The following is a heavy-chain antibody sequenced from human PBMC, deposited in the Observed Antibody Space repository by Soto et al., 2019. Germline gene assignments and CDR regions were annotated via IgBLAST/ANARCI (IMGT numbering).Heavy chain of an antibody. J-gene: IGHJ4*02. CDR1: GGSISSSSYY. CDR3: SRHSLGYLKMLFDY. D-gene: IGHD2-15*01. V-gene: IGHV4-39*01. CDR2: IYYSGST. Sequence: TSETLCLTCTVSGGSISSSSYYWGWIRPPPGKGLEWIGSIYYSGSTYYNPSLKSRVTISVDTSKNQFSLNLSSVTAADTAVYYCSRHSLGYLKMLFDYCGQGTLVTVSS.